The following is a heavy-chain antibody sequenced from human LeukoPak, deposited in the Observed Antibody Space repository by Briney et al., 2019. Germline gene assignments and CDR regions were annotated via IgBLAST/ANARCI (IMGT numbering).Heavy chain of an antibody. V-gene: IGHV4-39*01. CDR3: AMMIVATSLFDY. J-gene: IGHJ4*02. Sequence: KTSETLSLTCTVSGGSISSSSYYWGWIRQPPVKGLEWIGSIYYSGSTYYNPSLKSRVTISVDTSKNQFSLKLSSVTAADTAVYYCAMMIVATSLFDYWGQGTLVTVSS. D-gene: IGHD5-12*01. CDR1: GGSISSSSYY. CDR2: IYYSGST.